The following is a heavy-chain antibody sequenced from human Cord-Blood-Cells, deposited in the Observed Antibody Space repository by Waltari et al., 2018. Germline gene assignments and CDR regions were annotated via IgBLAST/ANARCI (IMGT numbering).Heavy chain of an antibody. Sequence: QVQLVASGGGVVQPGRSLRLSCAASGFTFSSYGMHWVRQAPGKGLEWVAVIWYDGSNKYYSDSVKGRLTITRDNSKNTLYLQMNSLRAEDTAVYYCARDLIYYESSGYYPTFGYWGQGTLVTVSS. CDR3: ARDLIYYESSGYYPTFGY. V-gene: IGHV3-33*01. D-gene: IGHD3-22*01. CDR1: GFTFSSYG. CDR2: IWYDGSNK. J-gene: IGHJ4*02.